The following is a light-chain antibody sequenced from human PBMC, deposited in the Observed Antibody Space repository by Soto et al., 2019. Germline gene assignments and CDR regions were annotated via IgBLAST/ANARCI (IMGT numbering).Light chain of an antibody. CDR3: SSYTSGGNYV. CDR1: SSDVAAYNF. CDR2: DVS. Sequence: QSVLTQPASVSGSPGQSVAISCTGTSSDVAAYNFVSWYQQHPGKAPKLMVFDVSNRPSGVSNRFSGSKSDNTASLTISGLQAEDEADYYCSSYTSGGNYVFGTGTKVTVL. J-gene: IGLJ1*01. V-gene: IGLV2-14*01.